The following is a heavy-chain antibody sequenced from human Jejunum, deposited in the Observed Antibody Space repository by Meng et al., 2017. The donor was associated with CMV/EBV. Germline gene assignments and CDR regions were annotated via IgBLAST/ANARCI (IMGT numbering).Heavy chain of an antibody. CDR1: GFTFSSNW. J-gene: IGHJ4*02. CDR2: INSDGSSV. V-gene: IGHV3-74*01. Sequence: EGELGESGGGLVQPGGSLRRSCSASGFTFSSNWMHWVRQAPGEGLVWVSRINSDGSSVNYADFVKGRFTISRDNAKNTVYLQMNSLRAEDTGIYYCTGLDYWGQGTLVTVSS. CDR3: TGLDY.